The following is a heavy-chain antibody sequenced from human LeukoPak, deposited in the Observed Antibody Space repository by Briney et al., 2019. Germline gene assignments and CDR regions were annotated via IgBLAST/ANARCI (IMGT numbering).Heavy chain of an antibody. V-gene: IGHV3-21*01. CDR2: ISSSSSYI. D-gene: IGHD3-22*01. CDR3: ARDLYDSGAYSSPIDY. CDR1: GFTLSSHS. J-gene: IGHJ4*02. Sequence: GGSLRLSCAAYGFTLSSHSMNWVRQAPGKGLEWVSSISSSSSYIHSADSMKGRFTISRDNAKNSLYLQMNSLRAEDTAVYYCARDLYDSGAYSSPIDYWGRGTLVTVSS.